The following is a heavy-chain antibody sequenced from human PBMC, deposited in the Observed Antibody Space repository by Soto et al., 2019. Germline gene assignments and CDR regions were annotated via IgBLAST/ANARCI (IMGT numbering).Heavy chain of an antibody. CDR3: AAAGFWDLWSGLNPYYYYYGMDV. D-gene: IGHD3-3*01. J-gene: IGHJ6*02. CDR1: GFTFTSSA. CDR2: IVVGSGNT. Sequence: GASVKVSCKASGFTFTSSAVQWVRQARGQRLEWIGWIVVGSGNTNYAQKFQERVTITRDMSTSTAYMELSSLRSEDTAVYYCAAAGFWDLWSGLNPYYYYYGMDVWGQGTTVTVSS. V-gene: IGHV1-58*01.